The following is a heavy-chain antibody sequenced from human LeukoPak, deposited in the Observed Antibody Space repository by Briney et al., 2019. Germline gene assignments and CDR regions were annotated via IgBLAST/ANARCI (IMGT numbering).Heavy chain of an antibody. V-gene: IGHV3-53*01. CDR3: ARRAGAYSHPYVY. CDR2: IYSDNT. D-gene: IGHD4/OR15-4a*01. CDR1: GFTVSSNS. Sequence: GGSLRLSCTVSGFTVSSNSMSWVRQAPGKGLEWVSFIYSDNTHYSDSVKGRFTISRDNSKNTLYLQMNSLRAEDTAVYYCARRAGAYSHPYVYWGQGTLVTVSS. J-gene: IGHJ4*02.